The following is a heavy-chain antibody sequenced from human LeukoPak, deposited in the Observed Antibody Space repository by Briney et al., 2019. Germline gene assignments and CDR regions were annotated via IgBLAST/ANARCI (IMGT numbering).Heavy chain of an antibody. D-gene: IGHD1-26*01. CDR1: GFTFSNYW. CDR2: IKQDGSEI. V-gene: IGHV3-7*01. Sequence: PGGSLRLSCAASGFTFSNYWTNWVRQAPGKGLEWVANIKQDGSEIFYVDSVKGRFTISRDNAKNSLYLQMNSLRAEDTAVYYCAGGGDSKSYFGYFDYWAQGTLVTVSS. CDR3: AGGGDSKSYFGYFDY. J-gene: IGHJ4*02.